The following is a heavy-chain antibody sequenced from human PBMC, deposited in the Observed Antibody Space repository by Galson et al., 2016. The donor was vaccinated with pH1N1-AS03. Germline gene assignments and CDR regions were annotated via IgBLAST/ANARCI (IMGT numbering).Heavy chain of an antibody. CDR2: IDPSGGGT. D-gene: IGHD3-10*01. CDR3: LAYGSGTQAYFDY. V-gene: IGHV1-46*01. Sequence: VKVSCKASGYTFTRYYVHWVRQAPGEGLEWMGVIDPSGGGTTYAQKFQDRVTMTRDTSTSSAHMELSSLRFDGTAVYYCLAYGSGTQAYFDYWGQGTPVAVSS. CDR1: GYTFTRYY. J-gene: IGHJ4*02.